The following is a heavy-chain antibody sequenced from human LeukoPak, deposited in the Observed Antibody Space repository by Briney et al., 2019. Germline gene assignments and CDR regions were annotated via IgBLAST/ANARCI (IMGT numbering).Heavy chain of an antibody. Sequence: GGSLRLSCVASGLTFSSYAMSWVRQAPGKGLEWVSAISGSGGSTYYADSVKGRFTISRDNSKNTLYLQMNSLRAEDTAVYYCAKDSAYYYGSGWNYYYMDVWGKGTTVTVSS. CDR2: ISGSGGST. D-gene: IGHD3-10*01. V-gene: IGHV3-23*01. CDR1: GLTFSSYA. J-gene: IGHJ6*03. CDR3: AKDSAYYYGSGWNYYYMDV.